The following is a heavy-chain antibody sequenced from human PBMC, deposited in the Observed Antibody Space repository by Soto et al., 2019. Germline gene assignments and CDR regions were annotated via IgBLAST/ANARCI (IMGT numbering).Heavy chain of an antibody. V-gene: IGHV1-18*01. Sequence: QVQLVQSGAEVKKPGASVKVSCKAYGYTFTSYGISWVRQAPGQGLERMGWISAYNGNTNYAQKLQGRVTMTTDTSTSTAYMELRSLRSDDTAVYYCARNIGFGELFQADDFDYWGQGTLVTVSS. CDR1: GYTFTSYG. D-gene: IGHD3-10*01. J-gene: IGHJ4*02. CDR2: ISAYNGNT. CDR3: ARNIGFGELFQADDFDY.